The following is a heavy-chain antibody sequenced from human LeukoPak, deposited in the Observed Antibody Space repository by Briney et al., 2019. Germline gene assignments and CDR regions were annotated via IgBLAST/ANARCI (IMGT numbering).Heavy chain of an antibody. CDR3: ARGGPKRRDGYNPEFDY. Sequence: SVKVSCKASGGTFSSYAISWVRQAPGQGLEWMGRIIPIFGTANYAQKFQGRVTITTDESTSTAYMELSSLRSEDTAVYYCARGGPKRRDGYNPEFDYWGQGTLVTVSS. J-gene: IGHJ4*02. V-gene: IGHV1-69*05. D-gene: IGHD5-24*01. CDR1: GGTFSSYA. CDR2: IIPIFGTA.